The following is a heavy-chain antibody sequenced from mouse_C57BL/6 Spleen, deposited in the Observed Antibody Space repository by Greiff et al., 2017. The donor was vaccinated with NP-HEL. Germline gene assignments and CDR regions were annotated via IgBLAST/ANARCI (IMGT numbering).Heavy chain of an antibody. CDR3: AREGRLRGMDY. CDR1: GFTFSSYA. Sequence: EVQLVESGGGLVKPGGSLKLSCAASGFTFSSYAMSWVRQTPEKRLEWVATISDGGSYTYYPDNVKGRFTISRDNAKNNLYLQMSHLKSEDTAMYYCAREGRLRGMDYWGQGTSVTVSS. V-gene: IGHV5-4*01. D-gene: IGHD2-4*01. CDR2: ISDGGSYT. J-gene: IGHJ4*01.